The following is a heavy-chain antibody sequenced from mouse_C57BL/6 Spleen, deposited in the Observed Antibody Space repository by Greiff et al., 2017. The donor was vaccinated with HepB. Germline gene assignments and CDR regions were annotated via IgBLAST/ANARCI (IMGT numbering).Heavy chain of an antibody. CDR3: TTNYYGSGPFAY. CDR1: GFNIKDDY. J-gene: IGHJ3*01. D-gene: IGHD1-1*01. V-gene: IGHV14-4*01. CDR2: IDPENGDT. Sequence: EVQLQQSGAELVRPGASVKLSCTASGFNIKDDYMHWVKQRPEQGLEWIGWIDPENGDTEYASKFQGKATITADPSSNTAYLQLSSLTSEDTAVYYCTTNYYGSGPFAYWGQGTLVTVSA.